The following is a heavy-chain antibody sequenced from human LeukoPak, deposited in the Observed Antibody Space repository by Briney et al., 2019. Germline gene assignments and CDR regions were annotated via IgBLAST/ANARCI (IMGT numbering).Heavy chain of an antibody. V-gene: IGHV3-64*01. CDR1: GFTFSSYA. CDR3: ARESEGSTFDY. CDR2: ISSNGGST. Sequence: GGSLRLSCAASGFTFSSYAMHWVRQAPGKGVEYVSAISSNGGSTYYANSVKGRFTISRDNSKNTLYLQMGSLRAEDMAVYYCARESEGSTFDYWGQGTLVTVSS. J-gene: IGHJ4*02.